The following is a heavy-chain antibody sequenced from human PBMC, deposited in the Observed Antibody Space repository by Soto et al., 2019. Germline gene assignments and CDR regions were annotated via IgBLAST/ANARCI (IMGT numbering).Heavy chain of an antibody. CDR1: GFTFSDYY. CDR3: ASARFLDQSL. V-gene: IGHV3-11*01. Sequence: GGSLRLSCAASGFTFSDYYMSWIRQAPGKGLEWVSHISSSGSTIYYVDSVKGRFTISRDNAKNSLYLQMNSLRAEDTAVYYCASARFLDQSLWGQGTLVTVSS. CDR2: ISSSGSTI. J-gene: IGHJ4*02. D-gene: IGHD3-3*01.